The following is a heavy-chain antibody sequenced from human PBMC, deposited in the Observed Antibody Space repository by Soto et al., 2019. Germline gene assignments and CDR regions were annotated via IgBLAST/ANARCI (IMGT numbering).Heavy chain of an antibody. J-gene: IGHJ4*02. V-gene: IGHV1-3*01. CDR3: ARAGWFAEGYFDF. CDR2: INAGNGHT. D-gene: IGHD3-10*01. Sequence: QVQLVQSGAEVQKPGASVKVSCKASGFTFVMYAIHWVRQAPGQGLEWMAWINAGNGHTTYSQKFQGRVTITRDTSARTVYMELRSLIFEDTATYYCARAGWFAEGYFDFWGQGTPVTVSS. CDR1: GFTFVMYA.